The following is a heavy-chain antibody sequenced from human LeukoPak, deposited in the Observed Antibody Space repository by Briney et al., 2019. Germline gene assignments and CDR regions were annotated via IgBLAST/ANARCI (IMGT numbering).Heavy chain of an antibody. D-gene: IGHD6-13*01. J-gene: IGHJ4*02. V-gene: IGHV3-48*03. CDR1: GFTFSSYE. Sequence: GGSLRLSCAASGFTFSSYEMNWVRQAPGKGLEWVSYISSSGSTIYYADSVKGRFTISRDNAKNSLYLQMNGLRAEDTAVYYCARDHRAAAGTRVVDYWGQGTLVTVSS. CDR3: ARDHRAAAGTRVVDY. CDR2: ISSSGSTI.